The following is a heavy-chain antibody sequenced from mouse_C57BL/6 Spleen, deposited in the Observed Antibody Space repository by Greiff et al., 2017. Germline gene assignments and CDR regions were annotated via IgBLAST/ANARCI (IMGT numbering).Heavy chain of an antibody. Sequence: QVQLKQPGAELVKPGASVKMSCKASGYTFTSYWITWVKQRPGQGLEWIGDIYPGSGSTNYNGKFMSKATLTVDTSSSTAYMQLSSLTSEDSAVYYCARSGDYDVGAFDYWGQGTTLTVSS. D-gene: IGHD2-4*01. CDR2: IYPGSGST. J-gene: IGHJ2*01. CDR1: GYTFTSYW. V-gene: IGHV1-55*01. CDR3: ARSGDYDVGAFDY.